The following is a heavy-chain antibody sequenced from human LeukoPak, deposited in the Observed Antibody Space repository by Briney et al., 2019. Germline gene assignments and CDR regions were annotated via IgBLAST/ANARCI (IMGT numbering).Heavy chain of an antibody. CDR1: GGSISSSSYY. D-gene: IGHD5-12*01. Sequence: RPSETLSLTCTVSGGSISSSSYYWGWIRQPPGKGLEWIGSIYYSGSTYYNPSLKSRVTISVDTSKNQFSLKLSSVTAADTAVYYCARRSGYIKDYYMDVWGKGTTVTISS. V-gene: IGHV4-39*01. CDR2: IYYSGST. J-gene: IGHJ6*03. CDR3: ARRSGYIKDYYMDV.